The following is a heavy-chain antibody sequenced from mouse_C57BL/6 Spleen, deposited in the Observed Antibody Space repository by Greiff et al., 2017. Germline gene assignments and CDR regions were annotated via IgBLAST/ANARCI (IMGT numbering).Heavy chain of an antibody. CDR2: INPSTGGT. CDR1: GYSFTGYY. Sequence: VQLQQSGPELVKPGASVKISCKASGYSFTGYYMNWVKQSPEKSLEWIGEINPSTGGTTYNQKFKAKATLTVAKSSSTAYMQLKSLTSEDSAVYYCARRYYYGSKGLDYWGQGTTLTVSS. V-gene: IGHV1-42*01. D-gene: IGHD1-1*01. J-gene: IGHJ2*01. CDR3: ARRYYYGSKGLDY.